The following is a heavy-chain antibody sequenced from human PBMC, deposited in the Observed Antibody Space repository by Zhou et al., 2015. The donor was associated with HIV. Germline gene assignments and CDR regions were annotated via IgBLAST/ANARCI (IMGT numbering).Heavy chain of an antibody. CDR3: ARDRGAARPDWRYFDL. CDR2: IIPIFGSE. CDR1: GGTFSSYG. V-gene: IGHV1-69*06. D-gene: IGHD6-6*01. J-gene: IGHJ2*01. Sequence: QVQLVQSGAEVKKPGSSVKVSCKASGGTFSSYGISWVRQAPGQGLEWMGGIIPIFGSEKYAQKFQGRVTITADKSTTTAYMELSSLRSDDTAVYYCARDRGAARPDWRYFDLWGRGTLVTVS.